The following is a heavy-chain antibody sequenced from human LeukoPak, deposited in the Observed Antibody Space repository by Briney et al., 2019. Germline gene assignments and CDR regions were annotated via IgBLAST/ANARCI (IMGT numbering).Heavy chain of an antibody. Sequence: PGGSLRLSCAASGFTFSTYNMNWVRQAPGKGLEWVSSITSSSSYIYYADSVKGRFTISRDNAKNSLYLQMNSLRAEDTAVYYCARGGGSYYALDYWGQGTLVTVSS. V-gene: IGHV3-21*01. D-gene: IGHD1-26*01. J-gene: IGHJ4*02. CDR1: GFTFSTYN. CDR2: ITSSSSYI. CDR3: ARGGGSYYALDY.